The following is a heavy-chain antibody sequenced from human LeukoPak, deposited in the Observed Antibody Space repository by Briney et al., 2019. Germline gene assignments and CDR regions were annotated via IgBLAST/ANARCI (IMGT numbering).Heavy chain of an antibody. J-gene: IGHJ4*02. CDR1: GFTFSNYW. V-gene: IGHV3-7*01. CDR3: ARVHAD. CDR2: IKPDGSEK. Sequence: PGGSLRLSCAASGFTFSNYWMTRVRQAPGKGLEWVANIKPDGSEKYYVDSVKGRFTISRDNAKNSLYLHMNSLTAEDTAVYYCARVHADWGQGTLVTVSS.